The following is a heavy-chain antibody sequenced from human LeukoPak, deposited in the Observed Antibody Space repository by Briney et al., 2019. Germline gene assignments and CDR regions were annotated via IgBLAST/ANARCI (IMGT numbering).Heavy chain of an antibody. J-gene: IGHJ4*02. CDR2: IKGDGSQT. CDR3: VSRLVPGLS. Sequence: GGSLRLSCAASGFTFSECWMTWVRQAPGKGLEWVANIKGDGSQTHYVDSVKGRFTISRDNAKNSVYLQMNSLRADDTAVYYCVSRLVPGLSWGQGILVIVSS. D-gene: IGHD3-16*01. CDR1: GFTFSECW. V-gene: IGHV3-7*01.